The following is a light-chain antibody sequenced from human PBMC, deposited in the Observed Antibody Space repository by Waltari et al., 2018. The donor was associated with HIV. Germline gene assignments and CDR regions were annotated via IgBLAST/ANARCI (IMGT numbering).Light chain of an antibody. Sequence: QSALAQPASVSGSPGQSIIISCTGTNFDIGVSDYVSWYQQYPGKAPKLIIYNVRERPSGVSIRFSGSKSANTASLAISGLQTEDEADYHCSSHTSNNTYVVFGGGTKVTVL. J-gene: IGLJ2*01. V-gene: IGLV2-14*03. CDR3: SSHTSNNTYVV. CDR1: NFDIGVSDY. CDR2: NVR.